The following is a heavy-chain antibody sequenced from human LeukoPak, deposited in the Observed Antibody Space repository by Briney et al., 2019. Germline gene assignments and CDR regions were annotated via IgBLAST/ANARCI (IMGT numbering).Heavy chain of an antibody. V-gene: IGHV3-23*01. J-gene: IGHJ4*02. CDR3: AKAPYSSSWGIDY. D-gene: IGHD6-13*01. CDR1: GFTFASNA. CDR2: ITGSVGST. Sequence: GGSLRPSCAASGFTFASNAMSWVRQAPGKGLEWVSSITGSVGSTYYADSVKGRFTISRDISKNTLCLQMNSLRAEDTAVYYCAKAPYSSSWGIDYWGQGTLVTVSS.